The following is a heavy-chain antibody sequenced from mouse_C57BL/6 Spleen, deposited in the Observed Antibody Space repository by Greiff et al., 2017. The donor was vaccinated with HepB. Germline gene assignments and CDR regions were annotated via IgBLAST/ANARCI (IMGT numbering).Heavy chain of an antibody. CDR1: GYAFSSYW. V-gene: IGHV1-80*01. Sequence: QVQLKESGAELVKPGASVKISCKASGYAFSSYWMNWVKQRPGKGLEWIGQIYPGDGDTNYNGKFKGKATLTADKSSSTAYMQLSSLTSEDSAVYFCARDYSYYFDYWGQGTTLTVSS. D-gene: IGHD1-1*01. CDR3: ARDYSYYFDY. CDR2: IYPGDGDT. J-gene: IGHJ2*01.